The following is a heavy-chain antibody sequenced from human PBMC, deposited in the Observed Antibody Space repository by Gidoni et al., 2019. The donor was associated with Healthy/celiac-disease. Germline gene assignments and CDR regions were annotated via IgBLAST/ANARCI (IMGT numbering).Heavy chain of an antibody. CDR3: AIITMEYYGMDV. D-gene: IGHD3-10*01. CDR2: ISYDGSNK. Sequence: QVQPVESGGGVVQPGRSLRLSCAASGFTFSSYGMHWVRQAPGKGLEWVAVISYDGSNKYYADSVKGRFTISRDNSKNTLYLQMNSLRAEDTAVYYCAIITMEYYGMDVWGQGPTVTVSS. CDR1: GFTFSSYG. V-gene: IGHV3-30*03. J-gene: IGHJ6*02.